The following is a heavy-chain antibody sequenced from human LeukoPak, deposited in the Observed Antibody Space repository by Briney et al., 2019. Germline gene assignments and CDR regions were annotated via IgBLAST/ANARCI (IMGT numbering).Heavy chain of an antibody. Sequence: EASVKVSCKAAGYTFTGYYMHWVRQAPGQGLEWMGWINPNSGGTNYAQKFQGRVTMTRDTSISTAYMELSSLRSEDTAIYYCARGGFCSTASCYVYMDVWAKGTTVTVSS. CDR1: GYTFTGYY. CDR3: ARGGFCSTASCYVYMDV. CDR2: INPNSGGT. V-gene: IGHV1-2*02. D-gene: IGHD2-2*01. J-gene: IGHJ6*03.